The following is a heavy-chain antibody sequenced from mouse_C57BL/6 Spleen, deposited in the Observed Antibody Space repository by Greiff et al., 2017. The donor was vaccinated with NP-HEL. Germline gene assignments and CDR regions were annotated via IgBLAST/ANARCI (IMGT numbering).Heavy chain of an antibody. CDR1: GYTFTSYW. CDR2: INPSNGGT. J-gene: IGHJ1*03. D-gene: IGHD1-1*01. V-gene: IGHV1-53*01. Sequence: QVHVKQPGTELVKPGASVKLSCKASGYTFTSYWMHWVQQRPGQGLEWIGNINPSNGGTNYNEKFKSKATLTVDKSSSTAYMQLSSLTSEDSAVYYCARTDYYGSPWYFDVWGTGTTVTVSS. CDR3: ARTDYYGSPWYFDV.